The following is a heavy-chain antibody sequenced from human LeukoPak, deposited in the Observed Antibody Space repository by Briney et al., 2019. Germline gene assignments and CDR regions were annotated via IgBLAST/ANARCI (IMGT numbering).Heavy chain of an antibody. CDR1: GGSFSGYY. CDR3: ARKADTGYSSSWYSGGWFDP. V-gene: IGHV4-34*01. Sequence: LSETLSLTCAVYGGSFSGYYWSWIRQPPGKGLEWIGEINHSGSTNYNPSLKSRVTISVDTSKNQFSLKLSSVTAADTAVYYCARKADTGYSSSWYSGGWFDPWGQGTLVTVSS. D-gene: IGHD6-13*01. CDR2: INHSGST. J-gene: IGHJ5*02.